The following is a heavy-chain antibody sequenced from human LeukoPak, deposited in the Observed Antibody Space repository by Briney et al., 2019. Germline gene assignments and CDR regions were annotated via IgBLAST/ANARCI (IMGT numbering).Heavy chain of an antibody. CDR1: GYTFTSYG. CDR3: ARDASALSRYFDWLSPRGPFDY. V-gene: IGHV1-18*01. CDR2: ISAYNGNT. D-gene: IGHD3-9*01. Sequence: ASVKVSCKASGYTFTSYGSSWVRQAPGQGLEWMGWISAYNGNTNYAQKLQGRVTMTTDTSTSTAYMELRSLRSDDTAVYYCARDASALSRYFDWLSPRGPFDYWGQGTLVTVSS. J-gene: IGHJ4*02.